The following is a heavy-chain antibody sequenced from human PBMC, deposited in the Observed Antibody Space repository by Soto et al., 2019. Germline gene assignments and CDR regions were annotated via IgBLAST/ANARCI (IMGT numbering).Heavy chain of an antibody. J-gene: IGHJ4*02. CDR1: GFTFSTYA. CDR2: ISNNGGRT. D-gene: IGHD2-2*02. V-gene: IGHV3-23*01. Sequence: GGSLRLSCAASGFTFSTYAMAWIRQAPGKGLEWVSGISNNGGRTYYAASVKGRFTISRDNSKNTLYLQMNSLSPEDTAIYYCAKDLHTSIPEASVLWGQATLVNDFS. CDR3: AKDLHTSIPEASVL.